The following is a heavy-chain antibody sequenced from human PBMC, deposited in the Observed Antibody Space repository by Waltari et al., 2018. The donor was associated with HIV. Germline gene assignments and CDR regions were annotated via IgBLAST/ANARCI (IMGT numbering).Heavy chain of an antibody. J-gene: IGHJ4*02. V-gene: IGHV4-59*01. Sequence: QVQLQESGPGLVKPSETLSLTCTVSGGSISSYYWSWIRQPPGKGLEWIGYIYYSGSTNYNPSLKGRVTISVDTSKNQFSLKLSSVTAADTAVYYCARGKRGWRPDRGYFDYWGQGTLVTVSS. D-gene: IGHD2-21*02. CDR3: ARGKRGWRPDRGYFDY. CDR2: IYYSGST. CDR1: GGSISSYY.